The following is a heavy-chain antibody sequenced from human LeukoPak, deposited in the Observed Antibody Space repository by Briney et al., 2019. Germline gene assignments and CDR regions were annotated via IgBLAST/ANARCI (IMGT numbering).Heavy chain of an antibody. CDR2: INPNSGGT. Sequence: ASVKVSCKASGYTFTGYYMHWVRQAPGQGLEWMGWINPNSGGTNYAQKFQGRVTMTRDTSISTAYMELSRLRSDDTAVYYCARVPCSSTSCYAAYDYWGQGTLVTVSS. V-gene: IGHV1-2*02. D-gene: IGHD2-2*01. CDR3: ARVPCSSTSCYAAYDY. J-gene: IGHJ4*02. CDR1: GYTFTGYY.